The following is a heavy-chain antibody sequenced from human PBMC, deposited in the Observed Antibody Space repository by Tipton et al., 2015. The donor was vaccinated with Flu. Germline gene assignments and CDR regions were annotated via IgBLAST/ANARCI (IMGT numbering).Heavy chain of an antibody. D-gene: IGHD6-19*01. CDR3: AKSPMKGLVWGFWYFGL. CDR2: LSYSGSNN. J-gene: IGHJ2*01. CDR1: GFTLSNYS. V-gene: IGHV3-30-3*02. Sequence: SLRLSCAVSGFTLSNYSMHWVRQASGKGLEWVAVLSYSGSNNYYVDSVKGRFTISRDNSKNTLYLQMSSLRAEDTPIYYCAKSPMKGLVWGFWYFGLWGRGPL.